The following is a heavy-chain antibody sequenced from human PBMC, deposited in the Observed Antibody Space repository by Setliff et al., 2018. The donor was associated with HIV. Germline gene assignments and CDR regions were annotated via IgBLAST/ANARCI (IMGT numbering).Heavy chain of an antibody. D-gene: IGHD6-13*01. CDR3: AAASSWDPLLDY. V-gene: IGHV4-38-2*01. J-gene: IGHJ4*02. CDR1: GYSISSGYY. CDR2: IYHSGST. Sequence: LSLTCAVSGYSISSGYYWGWIRQPPGKGLEWIGSIYHSGSTYYNPSLKSRVTISVDTSMDQFSLKLNSVTAADTAVYYCAAASSWDPLLDYWGQGTLVTVSS.